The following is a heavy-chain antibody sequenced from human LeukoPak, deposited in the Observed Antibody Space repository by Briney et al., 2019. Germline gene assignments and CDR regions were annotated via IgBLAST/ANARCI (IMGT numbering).Heavy chain of an antibody. CDR1: GFTFSSYS. CDR3: TRAGGAFDL. Sequence: PGGSLRLSCAASGFTFSSYSMNWVRQAPGKGLEWVAVIWYDGSDKYYADSVKGRSTISRDNSKNTLYLQMNSLRADDTAVYYCTRAGGAFDLWGQGTMVTVSS. CDR2: IWYDGSDK. J-gene: IGHJ3*01. V-gene: IGHV3-33*08. D-gene: IGHD2-15*01.